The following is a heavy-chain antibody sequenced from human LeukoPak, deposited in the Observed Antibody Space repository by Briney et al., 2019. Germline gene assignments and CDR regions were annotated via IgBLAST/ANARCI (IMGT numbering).Heavy chain of an antibody. CDR2: ISAYNGNT. CDR1: GYTFTGNG. J-gene: IGHJ4*02. Sequence: ASVKVSCKASGYTFTGNGITWVRQAPGQGLEWLGWISAYNGNTVYAQMFEGRVTLITDTSTTTAYMELTNLRSDDTAIYYCARAGYCSGAACYAEGIDYWGQGTLVTVSS. D-gene: IGHD2-2*01. CDR3: ARAGYCSGAACYAEGIDY. V-gene: IGHV1-18*01.